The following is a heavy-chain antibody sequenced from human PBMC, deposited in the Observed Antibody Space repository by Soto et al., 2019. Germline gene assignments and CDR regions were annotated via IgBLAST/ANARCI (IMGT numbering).Heavy chain of an antibody. CDR3: AKDLGYMTTVDLFDP. CDR1: GFTFSSYA. D-gene: IGHD4-17*01. CDR2: ISGSGGST. V-gene: IGHV3-23*01. J-gene: IGHJ5*02. Sequence: HPGGSLRLSCAASGFTFSSYAMSWVRQAPGKGLEWVSAISGSGGSTYYADSVKGRFTISRDNSKNTLYLQMNSLRAEDTAVYYCAKDLGYMTTVDLFDPWGQGTLVTVSS.